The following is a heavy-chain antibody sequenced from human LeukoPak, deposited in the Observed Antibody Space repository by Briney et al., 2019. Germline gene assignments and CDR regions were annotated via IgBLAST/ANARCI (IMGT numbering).Heavy chain of an antibody. V-gene: IGHV3-21*01. CDR3: ARDRNPIDY. J-gene: IGHJ4*02. Sequence: GGSLRLSCAGSGSTFSSYEMNWVRQAPGKGLEWVSSISSSSSYIYYADSVKGRFTISRDNAKNSLYLQMNSLRAEDTAVYYCARDRNPIDYWGQGTLVTVSS. CDR2: ISSSSSYI. CDR1: GSTFSSYE. D-gene: IGHD1-14*01.